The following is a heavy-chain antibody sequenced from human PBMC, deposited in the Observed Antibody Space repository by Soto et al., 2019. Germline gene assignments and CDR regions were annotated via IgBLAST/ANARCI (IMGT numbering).Heavy chain of an antibody. V-gene: IGHV3-13*01. J-gene: IGHJ5*02. CDR2: IGTLHDA. CDR1: GFTFSAFD. CDR3: GRPASYRHGGGGWFDP. Sequence: EVQLVESGGGLVEPGGSLRLSCAASGFTFSAFDMHWVRQATGKGLEWVAAIGTLHDAYYPDSVKGRFTISRENAKNSFYLQKNSVSAGDRAVNYCGRPASYRHGGGGWFDPWGQGTLVTVSS. D-gene: IGHD3-10*01.